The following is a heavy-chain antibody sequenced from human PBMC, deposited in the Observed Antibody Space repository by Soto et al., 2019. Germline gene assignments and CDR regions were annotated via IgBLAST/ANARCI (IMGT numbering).Heavy chain of an antibody. CDR3: AKDGGPVYCNSPGCSAKHFDY. Sequence: QVQLVESGGGVVQPGRSLRLSCAASGFTFSNYGMHWVRQAPGKGLEWVAIISYDGDNEYYADSVRGRFTISRDNSKNTLYLQTNSLRHEDTAVYYCAKDGGPVYCNSPGCSAKHFDYWCQGTLVTVSS. D-gene: IGHD2-2*01. J-gene: IGHJ4*02. CDR1: GFTFSNYG. CDR2: ISYDGDNE. V-gene: IGHV3-30*18.